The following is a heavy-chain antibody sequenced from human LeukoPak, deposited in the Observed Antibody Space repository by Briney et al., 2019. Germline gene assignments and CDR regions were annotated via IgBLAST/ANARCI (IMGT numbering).Heavy chain of an antibody. J-gene: IGHJ4*02. CDR1: GGSTSSSNYY. V-gene: IGHV4-39*01. CDR2: IHYSGNT. Sequence: KPSETPSLTCTVSGGSTSSSNYYWGWIRQPPGKGLEWIGGIHYSGNTYYNPSLKSRVTISVDTSKNQFSLKLSSVTAADTAVYYCARLGAGPTYYDFWSGYSSFYLDYWGQGTLVTVSS. CDR3: ARLGAGPTYYDFWSGYSSFYLDY. D-gene: IGHD3-3*01.